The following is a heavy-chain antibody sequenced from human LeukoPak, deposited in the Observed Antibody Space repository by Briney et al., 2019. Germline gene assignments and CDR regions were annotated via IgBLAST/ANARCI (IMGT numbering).Heavy chain of an antibody. CDR3: ARGGRGPDF. CDR1: GFTCSTFW. J-gene: IGHJ4*02. V-gene: IGHV3-74*01. CDR2: IKSDGSST. Sequence: RLSCATSGFTCSTFWMQWLRQAPGKGRVWVSRIKSDGSSTNYADSVKGRFTISRDNAKNTLYLQMSGLRVEDTAVYYCARGGRGPDFWGQGTLVTVSS. D-gene: IGHD3/OR15-3a*01.